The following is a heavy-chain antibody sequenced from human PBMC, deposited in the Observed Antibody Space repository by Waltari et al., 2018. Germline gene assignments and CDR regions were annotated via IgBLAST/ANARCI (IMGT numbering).Heavy chain of an antibody. Sequence: EVQLVESGGGLVQPGGSLRLSCGASGFTFSSYWMNWVRQAPGKGPVWVSRINTEGSSTTYADSVKGRFTISRDNAKNTLSLQMNSLRAEDTAVYYCARGVYGGNTNWFDPWGQGTRVTVSS. V-gene: IGHV3-74*01. CDR1: GFTFSSYW. CDR2: INTEGSST. CDR3: ARGVYGGNTNWFDP. J-gene: IGHJ5*02. D-gene: IGHD4-17*01.